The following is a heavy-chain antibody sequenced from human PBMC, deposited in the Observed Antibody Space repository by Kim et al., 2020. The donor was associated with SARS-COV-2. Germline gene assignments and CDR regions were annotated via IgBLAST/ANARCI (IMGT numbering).Heavy chain of an antibody. D-gene: IGHD3-16*01. CDR1: GYVFTDYY. V-gene: IGHV1-46*01. Sequence: ASVKVSCKASGYVFTDYYIHWMRQAPGQGLEGMGIINPSEGTTSYSQKFQGRVPVTRDTSTRTVYMEFSGLKSEDTAVYFCARGGWGSHDYWGQGARVTASS. CDR3: ARGGWGSHDY. J-gene: IGHJ4*02. CDR2: INPSEGTT.